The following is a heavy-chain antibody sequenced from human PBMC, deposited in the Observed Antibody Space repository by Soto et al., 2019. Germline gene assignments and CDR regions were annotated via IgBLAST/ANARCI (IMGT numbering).Heavy chain of an antibody. V-gene: IGHV3-49*03. CDR2: IRSKAYGGTT. CDR1: YG. Sequence: YGMICFRLVPEKGLEWAGFIRSKAYGGTTEYAASVKGRFTISRDDSKSIAYLQMNSLKTEDTAVGDHRDLHSFPTRRSSDL. J-gene: IGHJ2*01. CDR3: RDLHSFPTRRSSDL. D-gene: IGHD1-1*01.